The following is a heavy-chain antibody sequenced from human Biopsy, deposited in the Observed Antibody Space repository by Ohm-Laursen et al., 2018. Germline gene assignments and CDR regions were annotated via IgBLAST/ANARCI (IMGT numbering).Heavy chain of an antibody. CDR3: ARDRLLYQYDSSGSDI. CDR1: GFTFNKHA. Sequence: SLRLSCAAPGFTFNKHAMNWVRQAPGKGLEWVAVIWYDGSIEYYVDSVKGRFTISRDNYKNILYLQMNSPRVEDTAVYYCARDRLLYQYDSSGSDIWGQGTVVTVSS. J-gene: IGHJ3*02. CDR2: IWYDGSIE. V-gene: IGHV3-33*01. D-gene: IGHD3-22*01.